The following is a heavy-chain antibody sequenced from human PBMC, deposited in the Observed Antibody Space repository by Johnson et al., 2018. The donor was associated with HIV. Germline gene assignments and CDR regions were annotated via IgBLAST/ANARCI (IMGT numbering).Heavy chain of an antibody. Sequence: VPLVESGGGVVRSGASLRLSCSVSGFTFDDYGMSWVRQAPGKGLEWVSVLYIGGSTYYADSVKGRFTISRDNARASLFLRINSLRADDSGVYYCARDATPWGGDYVGYTFDLWGQGTVVTVSS. D-gene: IGHD4-17*01. CDR1: GFTFDDYG. J-gene: IGHJ3*01. CDR2: LYIGGST. V-gene: IGHV3-20*04. CDR3: ARDATPWGGDYVGYTFDL.